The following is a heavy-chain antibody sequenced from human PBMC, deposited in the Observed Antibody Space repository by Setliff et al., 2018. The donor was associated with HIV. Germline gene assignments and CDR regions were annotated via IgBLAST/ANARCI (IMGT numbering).Heavy chain of an antibody. CDR3: ARGFDYAQRPPLYYFDY. CDR1: GGSISSGYYY. Sequence: PSETLSLTCTVSGGSISSGYYYWSWIRQHPGKGLEWIGYIYYSGNPFYNPSLRSRVTISLDTSKNQFFLKLSSVTAADTAVYYCARGFDYAQRPPLYYFDYWGQGTLVTVSS. D-gene: IGHD2-2*01. CDR2: IYYSGNP. V-gene: IGHV4-31*03. J-gene: IGHJ4*02.